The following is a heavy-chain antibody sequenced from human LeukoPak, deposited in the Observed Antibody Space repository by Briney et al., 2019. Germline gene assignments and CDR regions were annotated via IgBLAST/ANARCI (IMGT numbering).Heavy chain of an antibody. CDR3: FASSANGP. Sequence: GGSLRLSCAASGFTFSGSAMHWVRQASGEGLEWVGRIRSKANSYATAYAASVKGRFTISRDDSKNTAYLQMNSLKTEDTAVYYCFASSANGPWGQGTLVTVSS. D-gene: IGHD2-8*01. J-gene: IGHJ4*02. CDR1: GFTFSGSA. CDR2: IRSKANSYAT. V-gene: IGHV3-73*01.